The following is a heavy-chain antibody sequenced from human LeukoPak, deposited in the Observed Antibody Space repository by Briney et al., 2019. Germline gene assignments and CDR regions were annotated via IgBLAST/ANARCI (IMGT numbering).Heavy chain of an antibody. CDR1: GFTFSSYA. V-gene: IGHV3-30-3*01. D-gene: IGHD3-10*01. CDR2: ISYDGSNK. Sequence: GGSQRLSCAASGFTFSSYAMHWVRQAPGKGLEWVAVISYDGSNKYYADSVKGRFTISRDNSKNTLYLQMNSLRAEDTAVYYCARVKGLYGSAPDYWGQGTLVTVSS. CDR3: ARVKGLYGSAPDY. J-gene: IGHJ4*02.